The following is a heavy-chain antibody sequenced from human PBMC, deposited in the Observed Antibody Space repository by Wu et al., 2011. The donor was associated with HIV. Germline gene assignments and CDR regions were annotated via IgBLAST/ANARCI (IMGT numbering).Heavy chain of an antibody. Sequence: QVHLVQSGAEVKKPGSSVTVSCKASGYSFASYHIHWVRQAPGQGLEWMGLINTSGGSTDYAQRFQDRVTMTSDTSASTVFLEMSSLRSEDTALYYCARDPNCGGSTYCDLHFDYWGQGTLVTVSS. CDR2: INTSGGST. CDR1: GYSFASYH. V-gene: IGHV1-46*01. D-gene: IGHD2-21*01. J-gene: IGHJ4*02. CDR3: ARDPNCGGSTYCDLHFDY.